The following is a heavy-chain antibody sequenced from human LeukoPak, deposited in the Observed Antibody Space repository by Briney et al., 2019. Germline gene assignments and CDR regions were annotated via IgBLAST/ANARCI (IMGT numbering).Heavy chain of an antibody. V-gene: IGHV4-34*01. J-gene: IGHJ4*02. Sequence: SETLSLTCAVYGGSFSGYYWSWIRQPPGKGLEWIGEINHSGSTNYNPSLKSRVTISVDTSKNLFSLKLSSVTAADTAVYYCARGRGGGPSDYWGQGTLVTVSS. D-gene: IGHD2-15*01. CDR1: GGSFSGYY. CDR3: ARGRGGGPSDY. CDR2: INHSGST.